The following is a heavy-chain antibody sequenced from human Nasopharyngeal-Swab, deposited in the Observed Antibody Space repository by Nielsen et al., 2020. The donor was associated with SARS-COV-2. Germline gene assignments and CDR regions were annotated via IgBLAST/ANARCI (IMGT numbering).Heavy chain of an antibody. J-gene: IGHJ6*03. CDR3: ARDLQGMNYMDV. D-gene: IGHD3-10*01. CDR2: IYRSGSG. V-gene: IGHV4-4*02. CDR1: GASLSSVQW. Sequence: SETLSLTCSVSGASLSSVQWWSWVRQSPGKGLEWIGEIYRSGSGNYNPSLKSLVTLSVDKSKNQVSLKLNSVTAADTAVYYCARDLQGMNYMDVWGKGTTVTVSS.